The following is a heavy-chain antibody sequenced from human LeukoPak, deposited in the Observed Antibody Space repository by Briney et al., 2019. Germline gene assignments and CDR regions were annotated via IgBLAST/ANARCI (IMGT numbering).Heavy chain of an antibody. D-gene: IGHD3-10*02. CDR1: GFTFSIYE. Sequence: GGSLRLSCAASGFTFSIYEMNWVRQAPGKGLEWVSYISSSGSTIYYADSVKGRFTISRDNAKNSLYLQMNSLRAEDTAVYYCAELGITMIGGVWGKGTTVTISS. V-gene: IGHV3-48*03. CDR2: ISSSGSTI. J-gene: IGHJ6*04. CDR3: AELGITMIGGV.